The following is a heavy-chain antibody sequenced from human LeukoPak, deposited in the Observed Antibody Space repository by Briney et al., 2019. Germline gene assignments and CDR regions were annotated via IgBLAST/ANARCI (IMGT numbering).Heavy chain of an antibody. CDR2: IYSGGST. V-gene: IGHV3-53*01. CDR3: ARFRPGSYLGFDY. D-gene: IGHD3-10*01. J-gene: IGHJ4*02. CDR1: GFTVSSNY. Sequence: GGSLRLSCAASGFTVSSNYMSWVRQAPGKGLEWVSVIYSGGSTYYADSVKGRFTISRDNSKNTLYLQMNSLRAEDTAVYYCARFRPGSYLGFDYWGQGTLVTVSS.